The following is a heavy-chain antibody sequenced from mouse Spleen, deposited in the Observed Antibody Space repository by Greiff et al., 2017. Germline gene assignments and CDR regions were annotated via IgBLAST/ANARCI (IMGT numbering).Heavy chain of an antibody. D-gene: IGHD2-5*01. CDR1: GFTFSSYG. CDR2: ISSGGSYT. Sequence: EVHLVESGGDLVKPGGSLKLSCAASGFTFSSYGMSWVRQTPDKRLEWVATISSGGSYTYYPDSVKGRFTISRDNAQNPLYLQMSSLKSEDTAMYYCAGRGSNSGGWYFDVWGTGTTVTVSS. CDR3: AGRGSNSGGWYFDV. V-gene: IGHV5-6*01. J-gene: IGHJ1*03.